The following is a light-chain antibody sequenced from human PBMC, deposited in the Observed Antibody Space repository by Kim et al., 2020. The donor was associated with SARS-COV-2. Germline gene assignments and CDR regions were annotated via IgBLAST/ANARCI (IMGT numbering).Light chain of an antibody. V-gene: IGLV2-11*01. J-gene: IGLJ7*01. CDR2: DVT. CDR3: CSYAGGYTHVL. Sequence: QSALTQPRSVSGSPGQSVSISCTGTGSDVGAYNYVSWYQQHPGEAPKLMIYDVTKRPSGVPDRFSGSKSGNTASLTISGLQTEEEADYYCCSYAGGYTHVLFGGGTQLTVL. CDR1: GSDVGAYNY.